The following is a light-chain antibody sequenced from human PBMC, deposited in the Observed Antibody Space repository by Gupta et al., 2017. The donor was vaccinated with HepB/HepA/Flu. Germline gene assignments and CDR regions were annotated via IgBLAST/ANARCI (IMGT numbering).Light chain of an antibody. Sequence: DIVMIQSPLSLSVTPGEPASISCRSSQSLLHDTGYNYLDWYLQKLGQSPQLLIDVGSNRASGGTDRFTGSGAGKDFTLKSRRGEDEDVGVYSGRQYRKIITFGRGTRLEIK. CDR2: VGS. V-gene: IGKV2-28*01. CDR3: RQYRKIIT. CDR1: QSLLHDTGYNY. J-gene: IGKJ4*01.